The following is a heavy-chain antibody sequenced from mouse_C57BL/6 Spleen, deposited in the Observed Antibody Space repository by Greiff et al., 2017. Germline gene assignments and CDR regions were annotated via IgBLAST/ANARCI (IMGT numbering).Heavy chain of an antibody. V-gene: IGHV5-17*01. CDR2: ISSGSSAI. J-gene: IGHJ4*01. Sequence: EVQGVESGGGLVKPGGSLKLSCAASGFTFSDYGMHWVRQAPEKGLEWVGYISSGSSAIYYADTVKGRYTISRDTAKNTLYLQMTRLTSEDAAMYYGARGGYSKYVGADAMDYWGQGTSDTVSS. CDR3: ARGGYSKYVGADAMDY. CDR1: GFTFSDYG. D-gene: IGHD2-5*01.